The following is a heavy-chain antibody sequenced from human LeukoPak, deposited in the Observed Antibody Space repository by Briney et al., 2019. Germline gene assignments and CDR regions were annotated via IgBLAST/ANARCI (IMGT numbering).Heavy chain of an antibody. J-gene: IGHJ4*02. D-gene: IGHD6-13*01. V-gene: IGHV3-11*01. CDR2: ISSSGSTI. CDR1: GFTFSDYY. CDR3: ARQIAAAICIFDY. Sequence: GGSLRLSCAASGFTFSDYYMSWIRQAPGKGLEWVSYISSSGSTIYYADSVKGRFTISRDNAKNSLYLQMNSLRAEDTAVYYCARQIAAAICIFDYWGQGTLVTVSS.